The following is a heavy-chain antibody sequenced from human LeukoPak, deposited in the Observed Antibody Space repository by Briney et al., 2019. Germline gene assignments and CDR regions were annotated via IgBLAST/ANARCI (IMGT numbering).Heavy chain of an antibody. V-gene: IGHV3-73*01. J-gene: IGHJ4*02. Sequence: GGSLKLSCAASGFTFSGSGMHWVRQASGKGLEWVGRIRSKANSYATAYAASVKGRFTISRDDSKNTAYLQMNSLKIEDTAVYYCAKLTYYDILTGYYTRGYFDYWGQGTLVTVSS. CDR1: GFTFSGSG. CDR2: IRSKANSYAT. D-gene: IGHD3-9*01. CDR3: AKLTYYDILTGYYTRGYFDY.